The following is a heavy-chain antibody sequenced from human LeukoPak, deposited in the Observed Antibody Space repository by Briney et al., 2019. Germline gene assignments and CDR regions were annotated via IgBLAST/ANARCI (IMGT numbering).Heavy chain of an antibody. Sequence: GGSLRVSCAASGFSFDTYAIHWVRQAPGQGLEWVALIWHDGSHKFYSNSVRGQFTISRDNSKNTVYLQMNNLRPDDTAVYYCARGIFGSGSYPDFWGQGTLVTVSS. J-gene: IGHJ4*02. CDR1: GFSFDTYA. V-gene: IGHV3-33*01. CDR3: ARGIFGSGSYPDF. D-gene: IGHD3-10*01. CDR2: IWHDGSHK.